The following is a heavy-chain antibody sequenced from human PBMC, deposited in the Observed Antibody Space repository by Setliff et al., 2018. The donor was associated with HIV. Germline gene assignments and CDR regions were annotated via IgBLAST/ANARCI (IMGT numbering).Heavy chain of an antibody. J-gene: IGHJ4*02. Sequence: ASVKVSCKASGYTFTSQSIHWVRQAPGQGFEWMGVINPSGGSTGYAEKFQGRVTMTRDTSANIVYLELSSLRSEDTAKYYCARNFGGSGWYYFNYWGQGTLVTVSS. V-gene: IGHV1-46*01. CDR3: ARNFGGSGWYYFNY. CDR2: INPSGGST. CDR1: GYTFTSQS. D-gene: IGHD6-19*01.